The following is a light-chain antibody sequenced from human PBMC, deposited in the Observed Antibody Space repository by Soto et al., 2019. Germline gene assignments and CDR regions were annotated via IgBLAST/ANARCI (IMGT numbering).Light chain of an antibody. CDR1: QGISSY. Sequence: DIQMTQSPSSLSASVGDRVTITCRASQGISSYLAWYQQKPGKVPKLLIYAASTLQSEVPSRFSDSGSGTDFTLTISSLKPEDVATYYCQKYNSAPWTFGQGTKVEIK. J-gene: IGKJ1*01. V-gene: IGKV1-27*01. CDR2: AAS. CDR3: QKYNSAPWT.